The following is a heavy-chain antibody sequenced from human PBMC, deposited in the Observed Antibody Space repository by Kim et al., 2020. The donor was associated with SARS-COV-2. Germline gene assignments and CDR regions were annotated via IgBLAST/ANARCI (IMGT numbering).Heavy chain of an antibody. J-gene: IGHJ3*02. CDR2: MNPNSGNT. V-gene: IGHV1-8*01. Sequence: ASVKVSCKASGYTFTSYDINWVRQATGQGLEWMGWMNPNSGNTGHAQKFQGRVTMTRNTSISTAYMELSSLRSEDTAVYYCARVAGIGDAFAIWGQGTMVTVSS. CDR3: ARVAGIGDAFAI. CDR1: GYTFTSYD. D-gene: IGHD6-19*01.